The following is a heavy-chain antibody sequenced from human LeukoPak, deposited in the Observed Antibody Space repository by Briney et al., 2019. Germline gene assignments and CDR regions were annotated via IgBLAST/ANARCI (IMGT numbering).Heavy chain of an antibody. CDR2: IYNIVIF. Sequence: SETLSLTCTVSGASTYRRVCTNSYYWSGIRQFPGKGLECIGNIYNIVIFTYKPSLRSRVTRSRYMSKKRLFLMLTSVTAADTAVYFCATNSSGSALDYWGQGILVTVSS. J-gene: IGHJ4*02. CDR3: ATNSSGSALDY. CDR1: GASTYRRVCTNSYY. D-gene: IGHD3-22*01. V-gene: IGHV4-61*05.